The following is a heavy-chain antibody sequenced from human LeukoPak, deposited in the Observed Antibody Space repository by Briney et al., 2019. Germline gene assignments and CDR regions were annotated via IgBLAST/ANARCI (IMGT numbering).Heavy chain of an antibody. J-gene: IGHJ4*02. D-gene: IGHD6-13*01. CDR2: ISGSGGST. V-gene: IGHV3-23*01. Sequence: GGSLRLSCAASGFTFSSYAMSWVRQAPGKGLEWVSAISGSGGSTYYADSVKGRFTISRDSSKNTLYLQMNSLRAEDTAVYYWAKIWASSWYVDYWGQGTLSPSPQ. CDR1: GFTFSSYA. CDR3: AKIWASSWYVDY.